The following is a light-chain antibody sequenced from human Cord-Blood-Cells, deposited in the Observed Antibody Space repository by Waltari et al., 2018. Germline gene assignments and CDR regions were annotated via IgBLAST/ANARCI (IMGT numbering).Light chain of an antibody. CDR2: AAS. V-gene: IGKV1-12*01. CDR1: QGISSW. CDR3: QQANSFPYT. Sequence: DIQMTQSPSSVSASVGDRVTNTCRASQGISSWLAWYPQKPGKAPKLLIYAASSLQSGVPSRFSGSGSGTDFTLTISSLQPEDFATYYCQQANSFPYTFGQGTKLEIK. J-gene: IGKJ2*01.